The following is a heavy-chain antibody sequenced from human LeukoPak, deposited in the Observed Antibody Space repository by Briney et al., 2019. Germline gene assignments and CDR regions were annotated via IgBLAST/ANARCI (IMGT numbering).Heavy chain of an antibody. CDR3: ARETTVTTHFDY. J-gene: IGHJ4*02. CDR2: IKQDGSEK. Sequence: GGSLRLSCAASGFTLNRFWMSWVRQAPGKGLEWVANIKQDGSEKYYVDSVKGRFTISRDNAKNSLYLQMNSLRAEDTAMYYCARETTVTTHFDYWGQGTLVTVSS. V-gene: IGHV3-7*01. D-gene: IGHD4-17*01. CDR1: GFTLNRFW.